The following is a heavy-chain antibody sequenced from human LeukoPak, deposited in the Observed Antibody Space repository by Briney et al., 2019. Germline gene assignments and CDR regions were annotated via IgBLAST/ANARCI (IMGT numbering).Heavy chain of an antibody. CDR1: GFTFSSYW. J-gene: IGHJ3*02. CDR2: IKQDGSEK. CDR3: AKDSLSTGWPADAFDI. V-gene: IGHV3-7*01. Sequence: GGSLRLSCAASGFTFSSYWMSWVRQAPGKGLEGVANIKQDGSEKYYVDSVKGRFTISRDNAKNSLYLQMNSLRAEDTAVYYCAKDSLSTGWPADAFDIWGQGTMVTVSS. D-gene: IGHD2-8*02.